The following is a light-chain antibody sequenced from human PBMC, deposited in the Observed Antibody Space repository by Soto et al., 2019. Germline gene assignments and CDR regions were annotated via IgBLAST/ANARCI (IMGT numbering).Light chain of an antibody. J-gene: IGKJ2*01. CDR1: QSVLYSSNNRNY. V-gene: IGKV4-1*01. Sequence: IVMTQSPDSLAVSLGERATINCKSSQSVLYSSNNRNYLAWYRQKPGQPPKLPIYWASIREFGVPDRTSGSGSGTDFTLTISSLQAEDVAIYYCQQYYSTPPYTFGQGTKLVIK. CDR2: WAS. CDR3: QQYYSTPPYT.